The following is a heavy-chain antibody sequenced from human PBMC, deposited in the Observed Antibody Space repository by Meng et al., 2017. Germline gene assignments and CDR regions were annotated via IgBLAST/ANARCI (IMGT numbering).Heavy chain of an antibody. Sequence: GGFWRPSGVAPGLTLRSNVMTGVRQAPGKGLQWVSSNRDSDGKTYYADSVKGRGTISRDDYKNTVYLQRNSRRVEDTALHYFGNTDCTRGNCNRNSETWGQGKLVNVSS. V-gene: IGHV3-23*01. CDR1: GLTLRSNV. J-gene: IGHJ5*02. CDR2: NRDSDGKT. CDR3: GNTDCTRGNCNRNSET. D-gene: IGHD2-8*01.